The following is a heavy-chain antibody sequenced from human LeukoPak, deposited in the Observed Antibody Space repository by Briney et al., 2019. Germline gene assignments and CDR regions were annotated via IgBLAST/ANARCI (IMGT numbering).Heavy chain of an antibody. Sequence: GGSVRLSCAASGFIFSSYAMSWVRQAPARGLEWVSSLRGDGETFYADSVKGRFTLSRDESRNTVYLQMNNLRVEDTAVYFCAKACWVSSDDAVLWGQGTLVTVSS. CDR2: LRGDGET. CDR3: AKACWVSSDDAVL. J-gene: IGHJ4*02. CDR1: GFIFSSYA. D-gene: IGHD3-10*02. V-gene: IGHV3-23*01.